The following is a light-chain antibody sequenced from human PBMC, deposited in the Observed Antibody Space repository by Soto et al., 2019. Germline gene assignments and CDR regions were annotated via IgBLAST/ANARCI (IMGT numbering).Light chain of an antibody. J-gene: IGKJ1*01. CDR2: AAS. V-gene: IGKV3-20*01. CDR1: QTLSSNY. CDR3: QQYGSSSGA. Sequence: EIVLTQSPGTLSLSPGERATLSCRASQTLSSNYLAWYQQKPGQAPRLLIYAASTRATGIPDRFSGGGSGTDFTLTISRLGPEDFAVYFCQQYGSSSGAFGQGTKVDIK.